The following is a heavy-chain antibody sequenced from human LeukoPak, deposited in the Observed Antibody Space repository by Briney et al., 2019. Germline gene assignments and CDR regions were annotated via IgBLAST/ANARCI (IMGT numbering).Heavy chain of an antibody. V-gene: IGHV3-74*01. CDR2: INSDGSST. CDR1: GFTFSNYW. CDR3: ASFFLGSWYFDL. Sequence: PGGSLRLSCAASGFTFSNYWMHWVRQAPGKGLGWVSRINSDGSSTSYADSVKGRFTISRDNAKNTLYLEMNSLRAEDTAVYYCASFFLGSWYFDLWGRGTLVTVSS. J-gene: IGHJ2*01. D-gene: IGHD7-27*01.